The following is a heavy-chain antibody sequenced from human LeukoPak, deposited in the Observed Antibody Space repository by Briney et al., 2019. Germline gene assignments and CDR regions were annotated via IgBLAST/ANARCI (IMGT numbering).Heavy chain of an antibody. CDR3: ARPVEIANAFDI. V-gene: IGHV1-69*01. J-gene: IGHJ3*02. CDR1: GGTFSSYA. D-gene: IGHD3-3*01. CDR2: VIPIFGTA. Sequence: SVKVSCKASGGTFSSYAISWVRQAPGQGLEWMGGVIPIFGTANYAQKFQGRVTITADESTSTAYMELSSLRSEDTAVYYCARPVEIANAFDIWGQGTMVTVSS.